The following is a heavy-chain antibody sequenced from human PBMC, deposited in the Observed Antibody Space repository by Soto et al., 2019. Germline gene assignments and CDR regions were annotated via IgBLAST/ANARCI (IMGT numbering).Heavy chain of an antibody. CDR2: INHSGRT. CDR1: GGSFSGYSWN. Sequence: QVQLQQWGAGLLKPSGTLSLTCAVYGGSFSGYSWNWSWIRKPPGKWLEWIGEINHSGRTNYNPSLKSRVTIKIDTSKNQFSLKVTYVTAADKDVYYCARGKREVSTFGINYYGLAVWGQGTTVTVS. D-gene: IGHD3-16*01. V-gene: IGHV4-34*01. J-gene: IGHJ6*02. CDR3: ARGKREVSTFGINYYGLAV.